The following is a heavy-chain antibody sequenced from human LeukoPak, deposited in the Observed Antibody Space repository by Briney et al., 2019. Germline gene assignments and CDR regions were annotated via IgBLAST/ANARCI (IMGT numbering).Heavy chain of an antibody. CDR3: AKMSSSWTYYYGMDV. D-gene: IGHD6-13*01. CDR2: TNDSGGST. CDR1: GFTFSSYA. V-gene: IGHV3-23*01. J-gene: IGHJ6*02. Sequence: DPGGSLRLSCAASGFTFSSYAMIWVRQAPGKGLEWVSGTNDSGGSTYYADSVKGRFTISRDNSKNTLYLQMNSLRAEDTAVYYCAKMSSSWTYYYGMDVWGQGTTVTVSS.